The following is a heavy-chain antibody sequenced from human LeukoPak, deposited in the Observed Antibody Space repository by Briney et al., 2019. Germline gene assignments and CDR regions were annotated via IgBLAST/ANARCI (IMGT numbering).Heavy chain of an antibody. CDR1: GGSFSGYY. Sequence: SETLSLTYAVYGGSFSGYYWSWIRQPPGKGLEWIGEINHSGSTNYNPSLKSRVTISVDTSKNQFSLKLSSVTAADTAVYYCARGRSGSYLDYWGQGTLVTVSS. V-gene: IGHV4-34*01. CDR3: ARGRSGSYLDY. D-gene: IGHD1-26*01. J-gene: IGHJ4*02. CDR2: INHSGST.